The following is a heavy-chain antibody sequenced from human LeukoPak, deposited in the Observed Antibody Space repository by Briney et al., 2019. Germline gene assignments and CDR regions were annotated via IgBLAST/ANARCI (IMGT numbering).Heavy chain of an antibody. CDR3: TRERVVLVAAAIFNWFDP. CDR2: INPNSGGT. V-gene: IGHV1-2*02. CDR1: AYTFTGYY. Sequence: GASVKVSCKASAYTFTGYYIHWVRQPPGQGLELMGWINPNSGGTNYAQKFQGRVTMTSDTSISTAYMELSRLRSDDTAVYYCTRERVVLVAAAIFNWFDPWGQGTLVTVSS. J-gene: IGHJ5*02. D-gene: IGHD2-2*01.